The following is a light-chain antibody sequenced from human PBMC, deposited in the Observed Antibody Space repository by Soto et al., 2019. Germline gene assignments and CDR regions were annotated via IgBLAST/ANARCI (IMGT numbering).Light chain of an antibody. Sequence: QSVLTQPPSASGTPGQRVTISCSGGSSNIGSRSVHWFQQLPGTAPKLLIYKDTQRPSGVCDRFSGSKSVPSASLAIRGLWSDDEAEYYGSAWDDILRAWVFGGGTKLTAL. CDR2: KDT. CDR1: SSNIGSRS. CDR3: SAWDDILRAWV. V-gene: IGLV1-47*03. J-gene: IGLJ3*02.